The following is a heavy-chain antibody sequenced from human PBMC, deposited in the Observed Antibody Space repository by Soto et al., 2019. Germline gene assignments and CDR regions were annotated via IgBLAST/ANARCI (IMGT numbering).Heavy chain of an antibody. J-gene: IGHJ4*02. V-gene: IGHV4-34*01. Sequence: LSLTCAVYGGSFSGYYWSWIRQPPGKVLEWIGEINHSRSTNYNPSLKSRVTISVDTSQNQFSLKLSSVTAADTAVYYCVRFGGAAAGRVYWGQGTLVTVSS. D-gene: IGHD6-13*01. CDR1: GGSFSGYY. CDR2: INHSRST. CDR3: VRFGGAAAGRVY.